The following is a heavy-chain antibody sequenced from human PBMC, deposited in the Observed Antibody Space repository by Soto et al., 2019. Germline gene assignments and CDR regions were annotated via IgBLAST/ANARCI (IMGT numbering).Heavy chain of an antibody. CDR1: GFTFSSYA. Sequence: GGSLRLSCAASGFTFSSYAMHWVRQAPGKGLEWVAVISYDGSNKYYADSVKGRFTISRDNYKNTLYLQMNSLRAEDTAVYYCASLNQGGSASDLIYFDYWGQGTLVTVSS. D-gene: IGHD3-16*01. CDR2: ISYDGSNK. CDR3: ASLNQGGSASDLIYFDY. J-gene: IGHJ4*02. V-gene: IGHV3-30*04.